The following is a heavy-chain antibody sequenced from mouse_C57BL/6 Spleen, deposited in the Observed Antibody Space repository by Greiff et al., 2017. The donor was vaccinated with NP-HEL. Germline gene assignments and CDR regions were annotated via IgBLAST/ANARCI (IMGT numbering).Heavy chain of an antibody. Sequence: QVQLQQPGAELVRPGSSVKLSCKASGYTFTSYWMDWVKQRPGQGLEWIGNIYPSDSETHYNQKFKDKATLTVDKSSSTAYMQLSSLTSEDSAVYYGARGGLYYGGFAYWGQGTLVTVSA. J-gene: IGHJ3*01. V-gene: IGHV1-61*01. D-gene: IGHD2-1*01. CDR2: IYPSDSET. CDR3: ARGGLYYGGFAY. CDR1: GYTFTSYW.